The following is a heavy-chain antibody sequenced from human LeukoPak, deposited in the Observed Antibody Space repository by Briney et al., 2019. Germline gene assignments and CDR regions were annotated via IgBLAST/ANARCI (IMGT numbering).Heavy chain of an antibody. Sequence: GGSLRLSCAASGFTFSSYWMTWVRQAPGKGLEWVANIKQGGSEKNYVDSVKGRFTISRDNAKNTLYLQMNSLRAEDTAVYSCAKGYYYDSSGQRAAFDIWGQGTMVTVSS. CDR2: IKQGGSEK. D-gene: IGHD3-22*01. CDR3: AKGYYYDSSGQRAAFDI. CDR1: GFTFSSYW. V-gene: IGHV3-7*03. J-gene: IGHJ3*02.